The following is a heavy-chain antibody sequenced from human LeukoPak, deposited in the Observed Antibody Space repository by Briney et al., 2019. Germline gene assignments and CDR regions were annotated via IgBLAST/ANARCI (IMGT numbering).Heavy chain of an antibody. CDR2: ISSSGSNI. D-gene: IGHD3-3*01. CDR1: GFTFSSYE. V-gene: IGHV3-48*03. Sequence: GGSLRLSCAASGFTFSSYEMNWVRQAPGGGLEWVSYISSSGSNIYYADSVEGRFTISRDNAKNSLYLQMNSLRAEDTAVYYCARGGYDFWSGYPLDYWGQGTLVTVSS. CDR3: ARGGYDFWSGYPLDY. J-gene: IGHJ4*02.